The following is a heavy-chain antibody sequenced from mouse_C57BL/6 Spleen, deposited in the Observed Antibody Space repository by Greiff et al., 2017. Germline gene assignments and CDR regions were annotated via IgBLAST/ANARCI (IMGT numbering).Heavy chain of an antibody. D-gene: IGHD2-3*01. CDR2: IYPGDGDT. CDR1: GYAFSSYW. CDR3: ARGNGYYVNAMDY. V-gene: IGHV1-80*01. Sequence: LQQSGASVKISCKASGYAFSSYWMNWVKQRPGKGLEWIGQIYPGDGDTNYNGKFKGKATLTADKSSSTAYMQLSSLTSEDSAVYFCARGNGYYVNAMDYWGQGTSVTVSS. J-gene: IGHJ4*01.